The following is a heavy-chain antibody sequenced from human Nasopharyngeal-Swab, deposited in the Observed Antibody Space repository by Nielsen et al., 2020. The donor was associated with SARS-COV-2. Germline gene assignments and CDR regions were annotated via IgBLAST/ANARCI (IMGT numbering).Heavy chain of an antibody. CDR2: ISASGRAT. D-gene: IGHD2-21*02. V-gene: IGHV3-23*01. Sequence: GESLKISCVAFGFSLNRYAMIWVRQAPGKGLEWVSGISASGRATYYAGSVEGRLTISRDNSRNTLSLQMNNLRAEDTATYYCARGCDTDCFRVDSWGQGTLVTVSS. CDR3: ARGCDTDCFRVDS. CDR1: GFSLNRYA. J-gene: IGHJ4*02.